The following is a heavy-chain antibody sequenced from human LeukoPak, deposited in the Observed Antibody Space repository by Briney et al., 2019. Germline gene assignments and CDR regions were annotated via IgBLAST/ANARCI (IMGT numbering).Heavy chain of an antibody. CDR3: ARETAMVPYYFYIDV. Sequence: PGGSLRLSCAASGFTFSIYWMSWVPHAPGKGLEWVANIKQEGSEKYYVDSVRGGFTISRDNAKNTLYMQMNSLRAEDTAVYYCARETAMVPYYFYIDVWGKGTTVTVSS. J-gene: IGHJ6*03. CDR1: GFTFSIYW. CDR2: IKQEGSEK. V-gene: IGHV3-7*01. D-gene: IGHD5-18*01.